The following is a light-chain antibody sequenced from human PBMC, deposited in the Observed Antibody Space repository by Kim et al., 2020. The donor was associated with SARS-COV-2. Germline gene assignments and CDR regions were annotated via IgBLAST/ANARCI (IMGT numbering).Light chain of an antibody. CDR1: QSVGRY. CDR3: PQRSNWIS. CDR2: EAY. Sequence: SLSPGEVATLSCRASQSVGRYLAWYQQKPGQAPRLLIYEAYKRATGIPARCSGSGSGTDFTLTISRLEPGDFADYYCPQRSNWISFGGGTKVDIK. J-gene: IGKJ4*01. V-gene: IGKV3-11*01.